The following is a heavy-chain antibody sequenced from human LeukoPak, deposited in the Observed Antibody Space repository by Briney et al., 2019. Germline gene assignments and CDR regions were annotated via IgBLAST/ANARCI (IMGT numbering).Heavy chain of an antibody. CDR2: ISYDGSNK. D-gene: IGHD6-13*01. J-gene: IGHJ4*02. V-gene: IGHV3-30*03. Sequence: PGGSLRLSCAASGFTFSSYGMHWVRQAPGKGLEWVAFISYDGSNKYYADSVKGRFTISRDTSKNTLYLQMNSLRAEDTAVYYCARVSSSWLFDYWGQGTLVTVSS. CDR3: ARVSSSWLFDY. CDR1: GFTFSSYG.